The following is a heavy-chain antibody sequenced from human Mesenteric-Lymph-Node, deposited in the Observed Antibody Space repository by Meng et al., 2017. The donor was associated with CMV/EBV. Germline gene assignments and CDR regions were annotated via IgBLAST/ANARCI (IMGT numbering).Heavy chain of an antibody. CDR1: GFTFSSYE. J-gene: IGHJ5*02. V-gene: IGHV3-48*03. CDR2: ISSSGSTI. CDR3: AREAYGWFDP. Sequence: GGSLRLSCAASGFTFSSYEMNWVRQAPGKGLEWVSYISSSGSTIYYADSVKGRFTISRDNAKNSLYLQMNSLRAEDTAVYYCAREAYGWFDPWGQGTLVTVSS. D-gene: IGHD4-17*01.